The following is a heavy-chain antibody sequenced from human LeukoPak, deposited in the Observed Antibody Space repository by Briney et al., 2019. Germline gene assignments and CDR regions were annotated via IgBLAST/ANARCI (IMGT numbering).Heavy chain of an antibody. CDR1: GGSVSSGSYY. D-gene: IGHD3-10*01. CDR2: IYYSGST. Sequence: SETLSLTCTVSGGSVSSGSYYWSWIRQPPGKGLEWIGYIYYSGSTNYNPSLKSRVTISVDTSKNQFSLKLSSVTAADTAVYYCARDGEGGSGEPPGFIYWGQGTLVTVSS. J-gene: IGHJ4*02. V-gene: IGHV4-61*01. CDR3: ARDGEGGSGEPPGFIY.